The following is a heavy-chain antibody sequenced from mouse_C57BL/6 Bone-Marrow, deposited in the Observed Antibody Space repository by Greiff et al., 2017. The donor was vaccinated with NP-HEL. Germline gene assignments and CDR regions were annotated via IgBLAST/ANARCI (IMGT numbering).Heavy chain of an antibody. CDR3: TSTVVAY. CDR1: GFNIKDDY. D-gene: IGHD1-1*02. V-gene: IGHV14-4*01. CDR2: IDPENGDT. J-gene: IGHJ3*01. Sequence: EVQLQQSGAELVRPGASVKLSCTASGFNIKDDYMHWVKQRPEQGLEWVGWIDPENGDTEYASKFQGKATITADTSSNTAYLQLSSLTSEDTAVYYCTSTVVAYWGQGTLVTVSA.